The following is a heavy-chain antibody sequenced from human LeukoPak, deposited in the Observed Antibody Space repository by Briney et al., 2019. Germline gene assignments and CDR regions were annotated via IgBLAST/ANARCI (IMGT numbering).Heavy chain of an antibody. V-gene: IGHV3-21*01. D-gene: IGHD3-16*02. CDR2: ISSSSSYI. J-gene: IGHJ3*02. CDR1: GFTFSSYS. CDR3: ARGWGYVWGSYRYISAFDI. Sequence: PGGSLRLSCAASGFTFSSYSMNWVRQAPGKGLEWVSSISSSSSYIYYADSVKGRFTISRDNAKNSLYLQMNSLRAEDTAVYYCARGWGYVWGSYRYISAFDIWGQGTMVTVSS.